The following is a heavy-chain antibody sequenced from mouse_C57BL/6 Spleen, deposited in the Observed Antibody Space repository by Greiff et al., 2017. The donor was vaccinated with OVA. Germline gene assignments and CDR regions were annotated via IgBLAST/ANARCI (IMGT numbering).Heavy chain of an antibody. CDR3: ARSPGKGYAMDY. Sequence: QVQLQQPGAELVMPGASVKLSCKASGYTFTSYWMHWVKQRPGQGLEWIGEIDPSDSYTNYNQKFTGKSTLTVDKSSSTAYMQLSSLTSEDSAVYYCARSPGKGYAMDYWGQGTSVTVSS. V-gene: IGHV1-69*01. D-gene: IGHD2-1*01. CDR1: GYTFTSYW. J-gene: IGHJ4*01. CDR2: IDPSDSYT.